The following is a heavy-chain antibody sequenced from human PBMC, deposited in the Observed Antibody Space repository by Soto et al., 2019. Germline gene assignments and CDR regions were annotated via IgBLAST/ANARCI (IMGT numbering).Heavy chain of an antibody. J-gene: IGHJ4*02. Sequence: GGSLRLSCAASGFIFTRHSMNWVRQAPGKGLEWVSSISSTTNYIYYGDSMKGRFTISRDNAKNSLYLEMNSLRAEDTAVYYCARESEDLTSNFDYWGQGTLVTVSS. CDR3: ARESEDLTSNFDY. V-gene: IGHV3-21*06. CDR1: GFIFTRHS. CDR2: ISSTTNYI.